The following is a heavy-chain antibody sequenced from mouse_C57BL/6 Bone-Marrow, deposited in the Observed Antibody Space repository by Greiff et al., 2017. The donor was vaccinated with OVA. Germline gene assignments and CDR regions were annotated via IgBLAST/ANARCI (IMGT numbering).Heavy chain of an antibody. D-gene: IGHD1-1*01. J-gene: IGHJ2*01. CDR3: ARSSNYFDY. CDR1: GYAFSSSW. V-gene: IGHV1-82*01. Sequence: VKLMESGPELVKPGASVKISCKASGYAFSSSWMNWVKQRPGKGLEWIGRIYPGDGDTNYNGKFKGKATLTADKSSSTAYMQLSSLTSEDSAVYFCARSSNYFDYWGQGTTLTVSS. CDR2: IYPGDGDT.